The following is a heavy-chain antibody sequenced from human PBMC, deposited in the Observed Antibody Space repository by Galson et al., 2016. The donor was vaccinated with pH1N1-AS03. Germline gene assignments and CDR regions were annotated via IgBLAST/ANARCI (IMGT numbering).Heavy chain of an antibody. V-gene: IGHV3-9*01. D-gene: IGHD3-10*01. CDR2: ISWNSGEI. CDR3: ARDSGGYYYHTFDA. J-gene: IGHJ3*01. Sequence: SLRLSCAAAGFRFDDYSMNWVRQVPGKSPEWVSGISWNSGEIYYADSVEGRFIISRDNAKNSLYLQMDSLRPEDTAIYYCARDSGGYYYHTFDAWGQGTKVIVSS. CDR1: GFRFDDYS.